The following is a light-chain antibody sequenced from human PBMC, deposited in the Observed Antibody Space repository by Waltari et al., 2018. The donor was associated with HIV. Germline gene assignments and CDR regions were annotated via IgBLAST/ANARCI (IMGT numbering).Light chain of an antibody. CDR1: QSISSW. J-gene: IGKJ1*01. CDR2: YAS. V-gene: IGKV1-5*03. Sequence: IQMTQSPSTISASVGDRVTIPCRASQSISSWLAWYQQKPGKAPKLLISYASSLESGVPARFSGSGSGTEFTLTISSLQPDDFAPYYCQQYNSYSTFGQGTKVEIK. CDR3: QQYNSYST.